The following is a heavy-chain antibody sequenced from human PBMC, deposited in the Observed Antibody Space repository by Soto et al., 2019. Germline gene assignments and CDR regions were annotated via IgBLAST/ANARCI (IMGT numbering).Heavy chain of an antibody. CDR3: AKDLPRGVGATTPLDY. J-gene: IGHJ4*02. Sequence: EVQLLESGGGLVQPGGSLRLSCAASGFTFSSYAMSWVRQAPGKGLEWVSAISGSGGITYYADSVKGRFTISRDNSQNTLYLQMNSLRAEDTAVYYCAKDLPRGVGATTPLDYWGQGTLVTVSS. CDR2: ISGSGGIT. CDR1: GFTFSSYA. V-gene: IGHV3-23*01. D-gene: IGHD1-26*01.